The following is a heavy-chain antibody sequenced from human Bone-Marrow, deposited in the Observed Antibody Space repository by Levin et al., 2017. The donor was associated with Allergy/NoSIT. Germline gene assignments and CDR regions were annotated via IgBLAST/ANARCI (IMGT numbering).Heavy chain of an antibody. V-gene: IGHV4-4*07. D-gene: IGHD3-3*01. CDR1: GGSISSYY. Sequence: SETLSLTCTVSGGSISSYYWSWIRQPAGKGLEWIGRIYTSGSTNYNPSLKSRVTMSVDTSKNQFSLKLSSVTAADTAVYYCARDPVADSFGVVTKGYFDYWGQGTLVTVSS. CDR3: ARDPVADSFGVVTKGYFDY. CDR2: IYTSGST. J-gene: IGHJ4*02.